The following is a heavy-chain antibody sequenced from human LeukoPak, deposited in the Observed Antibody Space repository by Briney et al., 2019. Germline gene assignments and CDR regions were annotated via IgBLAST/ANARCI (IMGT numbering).Heavy chain of an antibody. CDR1: GFTFSTFG. J-gene: IGHJ4*02. CDR2: ISYSNIYI. D-gene: IGHD3-22*01. V-gene: IGHV3-21*01. Sequence: GGSLRLSCAASGFTFSTFGFNWVRQAPGKGLEWVSSISYSNIYISYADSVKGRFTISRDDARNSVYLQMDGLRVEDTAVYYCVRGYYYDSSVAYWGQGTLVTVSS. CDR3: VRGYYYDSSVAY.